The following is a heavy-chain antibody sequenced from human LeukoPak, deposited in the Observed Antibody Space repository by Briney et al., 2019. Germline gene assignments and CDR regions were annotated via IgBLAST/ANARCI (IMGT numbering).Heavy chain of an antibody. D-gene: IGHD3-10*01. CDR3: ASRAYYYYYGMDV. V-gene: IGHV1-69*13. CDR1: GGTFISYA. J-gene: IGHJ6*02. CDR2: IIPIFGTA. Sequence: ASVKVSCKAPGGTFISYAISWVRQAPGQGLEWMGGIIPIFGTANYAQKFQGRVTITADESTSTAYMELSSLRSEDTAVYYCASRAYYYYYGMDVWGQGTTVTVSS.